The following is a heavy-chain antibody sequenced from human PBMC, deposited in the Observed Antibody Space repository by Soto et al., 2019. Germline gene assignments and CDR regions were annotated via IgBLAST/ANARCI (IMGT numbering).Heavy chain of an antibody. J-gene: IGHJ4*02. CDR1: GGSISSYY. CDR3: AREAAHLFDY. V-gene: IGHV4-59*01. Sequence: SETLSLTCTVSGGSISSYYWSWIRQPPGKGLEWIGYIYYSGSTNYNPSLKSRVTISVDTSKNQFSLKLSSVTAADTAVYYCAREAAHLFDYWGQGTLVTVSS. D-gene: IGHD6-6*01. CDR2: IYYSGST.